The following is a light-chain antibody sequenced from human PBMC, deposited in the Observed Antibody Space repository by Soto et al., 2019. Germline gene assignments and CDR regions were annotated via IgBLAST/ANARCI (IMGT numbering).Light chain of an antibody. CDR3: SSHGGSNNPYV. CDR2: DVT. Sequence: QSVLTQPPSASGSPGQSVAISCTGTSNDIGGYNFVSWYQQHPGKAPKLMIYDVTKRPSGVPDRFSGSKSGNTATLIVSGLQAEDEADYYCSSHGGSNNPYVFGPGTKLTVL. J-gene: IGLJ1*01. V-gene: IGLV2-8*01. CDR1: SNDIGGYNF.